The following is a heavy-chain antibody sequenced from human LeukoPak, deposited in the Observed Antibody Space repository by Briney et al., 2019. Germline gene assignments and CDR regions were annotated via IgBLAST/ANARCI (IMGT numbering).Heavy chain of an antibody. D-gene: IGHD4-17*01. J-gene: IGHJ4*02. CDR3: ARGPVRGTVTTYFDY. CDR2: IYYSGST. CDR1: GGSISSSSYY. Sequence: LETLSLTCTVSGGSISSSSYYWGWIRQPPGKGLEWIGSIYYSGSTYYNPSLKSRVTISVDTSKNQFSLKLSSVTAADTAVYYCARGPVRGTVTTYFDYWGQGTLVTVSS. V-gene: IGHV4-39*07.